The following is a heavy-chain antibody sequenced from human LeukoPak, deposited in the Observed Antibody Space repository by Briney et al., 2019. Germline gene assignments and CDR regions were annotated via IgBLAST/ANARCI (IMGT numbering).Heavy chain of an antibody. V-gene: IGHV4-34*01. Sequence: SETLPLTCAVYGGSFSGYYWSWIRQPPGKGLEWIGEINHSGSTNYNPSLKSRVTISVDKSKNQFSLKLSSVTAADTAVYYCARDAPKPTRGYFDLWGRGTLVTVSS. CDR1: GGSFSGYY. J-gene: IGHJ2*01. CDR2: INHSGST. CDR3: ARDAPKPTRGYFDL.